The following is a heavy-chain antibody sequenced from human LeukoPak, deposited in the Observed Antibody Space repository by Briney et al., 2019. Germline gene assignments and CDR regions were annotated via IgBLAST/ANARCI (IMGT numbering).Heavy chain of an antibody. V-gene: IGHV3-53*01. CDR3: ARGHDSSGYRAAFDI. J-gene: IGHJ3*02. CDR2: IYSGGST. CDR1: GFTVSSNY. D-gene: IGHD3-22*01. Sequence: GGSLRLSCAASGFTVSSNYMSWVRQAPGKGLEWVSVIYSGGSTYYADSVKGRFTISRDNSKNTLYLQMNSLRAEGTAVYYCARGHDSSGYRAAFDIWGQGTMVTVSS.